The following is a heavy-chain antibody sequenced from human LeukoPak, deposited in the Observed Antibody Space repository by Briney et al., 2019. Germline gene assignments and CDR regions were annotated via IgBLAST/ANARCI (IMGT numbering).Heavy chain of an antibody. CDR1: GFTFSSYA. CDR2: ISYDGSNK. D-gene: IGHD6-13*01. V-gene: IGHV3-30-3*01. Sequence: PGRSLRLSCAASGFTFSSYAMHWVRQAPGKGLEWVAVISYDGSNKYYADSVKGRFTISRDNSKNTLYLQMNSLRAEDTAVYYCARDPFFPKQQLAHFDYWGQGTLVTVSS. J-gene: IGHJ4*02. CDR3: ARDPFFPKQQLAHFDY.